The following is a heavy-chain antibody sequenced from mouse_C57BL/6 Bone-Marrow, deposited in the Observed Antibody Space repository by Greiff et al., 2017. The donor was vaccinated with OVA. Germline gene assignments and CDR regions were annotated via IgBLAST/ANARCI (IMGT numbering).Heavy chain of an antibody. J-gene: IGHJ2*01. CDR3: ARRLTGKDY. D-gene: IGHD4-1*01. V-gene: IGHV1-55*01. Sequence: QVHVKQPGAELVKPGASVKMSCKASGYTFTSYWITWVKQRPGQGLEWIGDIYPGSGSTNYNEKFKSKATLTVDTSSSTAYMQLSSLTSEDSAVYYCARRLTGKDYWGQGTTLTVSS. CDR2: IYPGSGST. CDR1: GYTFTSYW.